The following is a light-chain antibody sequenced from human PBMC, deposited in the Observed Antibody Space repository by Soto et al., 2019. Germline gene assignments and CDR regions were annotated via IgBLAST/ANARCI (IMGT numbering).Light chain of an antibody. CDR2: EVS. J-gene: IGLJ1*01. CDR1: SNDVGAYNY. CDR3: SSYATGSPYV. V-gene: IGLV2-14*01. Sequence: QSVLTQPASVSGSPGQSITISCTGTSNDVGAYNYVSWYQQHPGKAPKLVIYEVSHRPSGISGRFSGSKSGNTASLTISGLQVEDEADYYCSSYATGSPYVFXPGTKGTVL.